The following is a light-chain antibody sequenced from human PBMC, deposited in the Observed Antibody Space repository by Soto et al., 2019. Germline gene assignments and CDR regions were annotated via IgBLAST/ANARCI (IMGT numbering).Light chain of an antibody. CDR2: LGS. V-gene: IGKV2-28*01. CDR3: MQTLHTPYT. CDR1: QSLLYGAGYMY. Sequence: DIVMTQSPLSLPVTTGEPASISCRSSQSLLYGAGYMYVDWYLQKPGQPPHLLIFLGSNRASGVPDRFSGSVSGTDFTLKISRVETEDIGIYYCMQTLHTPYTFGQGTKLEIK. J-gene: IGKJ2*01.